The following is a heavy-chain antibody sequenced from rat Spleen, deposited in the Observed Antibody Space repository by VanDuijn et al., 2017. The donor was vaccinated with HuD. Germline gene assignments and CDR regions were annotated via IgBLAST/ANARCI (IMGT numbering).Heavy chain of an antibody. CDR1: GFTFSDYN. CDR3: ARQGLGYVMDA. V-gene: IGHV5-7*01. J-gene: IGHJ4*01. Sequence: EVQLVESGGGLVQPGRSLKLSCAASGFTFSDYNMAWVRQAPKKGLEWVATISYDGSSTYYRDSVKGRFTISRDNAKSTLYLQMDSLRSEDTATYYCARQGLGYVMDAWGQGASVAVSS. D-gene: IGHD1-7*01. CDR2: ISYDGSST.